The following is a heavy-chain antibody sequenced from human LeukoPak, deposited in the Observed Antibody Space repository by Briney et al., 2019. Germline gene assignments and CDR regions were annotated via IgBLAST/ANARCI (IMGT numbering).Heavy chain of an antibody. CDR1: GYSFTSYW. CDR2: IYPGDSDT. Sequence: GESLKISCKGSGYSFTSYWIGWVRQMPGKGLEWMGIIYPGDSDTRYSPSFQGQVTISADKSITTAYLQWSSLKASDSAIYYCARRGRTTSGTRNWFDPWGQGTLVTVSS. D-gene: IGHD1-1*01. CDR3: ARRGRTTSGTRNWFDP. V-gene: IGHV5-51*01. J-gene: IGHJ5*02.